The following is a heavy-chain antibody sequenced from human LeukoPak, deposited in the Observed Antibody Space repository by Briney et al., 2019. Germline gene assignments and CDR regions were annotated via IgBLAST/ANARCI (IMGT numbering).Heavy chain of an antibody. V-gene: IGHV3-23*01. D-gene: IGHD3-22*01. Sequence: AGGSLRLSCAASGFTFSSYAMSWVRKAPGKGLEWVSAISGSGGSTYYADSVKGRFTISRDNSKNTLYLQMNSLRAEDTAVYYCAKVGGDYYYDSSGYYPSWGQGTLVTVSS. CDR2: ISGSGGST. CDR3: AKVGGDYYYDSSGYYPS. CDR1: GFTFSSYA. J-gene: IGHJ4*02.